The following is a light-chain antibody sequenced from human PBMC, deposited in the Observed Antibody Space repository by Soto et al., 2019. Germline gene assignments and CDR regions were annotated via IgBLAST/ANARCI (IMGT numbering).Light chain of an antibody. J-gene: IGKJ5*01. CDR3: QQYGSSPIT. Sequence: EIVLTQSPGTLSLSPGERATLSCRASQSVSSNFLAWYQRKPGQAPRLLIYGASSRATGIPDRFSGSGSGTGFTLTISRLEPEDFAVYYCQQYGSSPITFGQGTRLEMK. CDR1: QSVSSNF. CDR2: GAS. V-gene: IGKV3-20*01.